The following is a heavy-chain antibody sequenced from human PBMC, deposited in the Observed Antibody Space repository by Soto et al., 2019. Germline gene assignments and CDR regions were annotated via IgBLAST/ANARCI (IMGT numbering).Heavy chain of an antibody. CDR2: INHSGST. V-gene: IGHV4-34*01. D-gene: IGHD2-2*01. J-gene: IGHJ4*02. CDR1: GGSFSGYY. CDR3: ARKVPAAMFSDY. Sequence: SETLSLTCAVYGGSFSGYYWSWIRQPPGKGLEWIGEINHSGSTNYNPSLKSRVTISVDTSKNQFSLKLSSVTAADTAVYYCARKVPAAMFSDYWGQGTLVTVSS.